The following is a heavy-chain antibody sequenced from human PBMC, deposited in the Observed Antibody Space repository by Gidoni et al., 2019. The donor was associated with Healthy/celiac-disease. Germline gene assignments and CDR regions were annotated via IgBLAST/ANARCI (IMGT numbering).Heavy chain of an antibody. CDR3: AREVDYYDSSGYFSGVDY. D-gene: IGHD3-22*01. CDR2: TYYRSKWYN. Sequence: ISGDSVSSNSAAWNWIRQSPSRGLEWLGRTYYRSKWYNDYAVSVKSRITINPDTSKNQFSLQLNSVTPEDTAVYYCAREVDYYDSSGYFSGVDYWGQGTLVTVSS. V-gene: IGHV6-1*01. CDR1: GDSVSSNSAA. J-gene: IGHJ4*02.